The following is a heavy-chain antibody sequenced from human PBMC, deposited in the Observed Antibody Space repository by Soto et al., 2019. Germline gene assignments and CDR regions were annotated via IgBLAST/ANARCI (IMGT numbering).Heavy chain of an antibody. Sequence: SETLSLTCTVSGGSISSYYWSWIRQPPGKGLEWIGYIYYSGSTNYNPSLKSRVTISVDTSKNQFSLKLSSVTAADTAVYYCARGRESYCTNGVCYDNWFDRWGQGTLVTVSS. V-gene: IGHV4-59*01. CDR3: ARGRESYCTNGVCYDNWFDR. CDR2: IYYSGST. J-gene: IGHJ5*02. D-gene: IGHD2-8*01. CDR1: GGSISSYY.